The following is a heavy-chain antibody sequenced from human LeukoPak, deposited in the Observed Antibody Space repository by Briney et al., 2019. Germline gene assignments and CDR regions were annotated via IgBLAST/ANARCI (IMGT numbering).Heavy chain of an antibody. CDR2: ISAYNGNT. V-gene: IGHV1-18*01. Sequence: ASVKVSCKASGYTFTSYGISWVRQAPGLGLEWMGWISAYNGNTNYAQKLQGRVTMTTDTSTSTAYMELRSLRSDDTAVYYCARQMIVVVKGAFDIWGQGTMVTVSS. CDR3: ARQMIVVVKGAFDI. D-gene: IGHD3-22*01. J-gene: IGHJ3*02. CDR1: GYTFTSYG.